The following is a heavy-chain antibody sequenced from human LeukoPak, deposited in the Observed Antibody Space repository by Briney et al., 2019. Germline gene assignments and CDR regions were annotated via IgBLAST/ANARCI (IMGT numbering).Heavy chain of an antibody. V-gene: IGHV4-30-4*01. CDR3: ARSTGSEWELMAFDY. D-gene: IGHD1-26*01. CDR2: IYYSGST. CDR1: GGSFSGYY. J-gene: IGHJ4*02. Sequence: SETLSLTCAVYGGSFSGYYWSWIRQPPGKGLEWIGYIYYSGSTYYNPSLKSRVTISVDTSKNQFSLKLSSVTAADTAVYYCARSTGSEWELMAFDYWGQGTLVTVSS.